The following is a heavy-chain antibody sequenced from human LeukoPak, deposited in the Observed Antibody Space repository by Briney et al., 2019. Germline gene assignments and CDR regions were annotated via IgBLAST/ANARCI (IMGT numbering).Heavy chain of an antibody. J-gene: IGHJ4*02. Sequence: PSETLSLTCTVSGGSISSGSYYWSWIRQPPGKGLEWIGYIYYSGSTNYNPSLKSRVTISVDTSKNQFSLKLSSVTAADTAVYYCARNYYGSGSFYVHNWGQGTLVTVSS. CDR2: IYYSGST. V-gene: IGHV4-61*01. D-gene: IGHD3-10*01. CDR3: ARNYYGSGSFYVHN. CDR1: GGSISSGSYY.